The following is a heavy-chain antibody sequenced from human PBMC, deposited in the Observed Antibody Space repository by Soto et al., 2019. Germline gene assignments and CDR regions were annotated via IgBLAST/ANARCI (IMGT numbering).Heavy chain of an antibody. CDR1: GGSFSGYY. J-gene: IGHJ6*02. V-gene: IGHV4-34*01. CDR2: INHSGST. D-gene: IGHD2-2*01. CDR3: ARGVYCSSTSCYWGMDV. Sequence: ETLSLTCAVYGGSFSGYYWSWIRQPPGKGLEWIGEINHSGSTNYNPSLKSRVTISVDTSKNQFSLKLSSVTAADTAVYYCARGVYCSSTSCYWGMDVWGQGTTVTVSS.